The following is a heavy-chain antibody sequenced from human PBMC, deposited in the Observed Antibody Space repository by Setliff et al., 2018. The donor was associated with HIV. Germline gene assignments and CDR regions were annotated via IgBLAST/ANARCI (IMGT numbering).Heavy chain of an antibody. Sequence: SETLSLTCTVSGGSISSSSYYWGWIRQPPGKGLEWIGSIYYSGSTYYNPSLKSRVTISVDTSKNQFSLKLNSVTAADTAVYHCARGDNNPRGFVIWGQGTVVTVSS. CDR2: IYYSGST. D-gene: IGHD3-9*01. CDR1: GGSISSSSYY. J-gene: IGHJ3*02. V-gene: IGHV4-39*01. CDR3: ARGDNNPRGFVI.